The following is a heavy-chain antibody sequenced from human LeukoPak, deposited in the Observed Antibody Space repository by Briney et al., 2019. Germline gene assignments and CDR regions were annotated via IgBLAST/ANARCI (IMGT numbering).Heavy chain of an antibody. D-gene: IGHD6-13*01. J-gene: IGHJ5*02. Sequence: SETLSLTCTVSGGSISSYYWSWIRQPPGKGLEWVGYIYYSGSTKYNPSLKSRVTISVDTSKNQLSLKLSSVTAADTAVYYCARHVAGYSSNWYAGWFDPWGQGTLVTVSS. CDR3: ARHVAGYSSNWYAGWFDP. CDR2: IYYSGST. CDR1: GGSISSYY. V-gene: IGHV4-59*08.